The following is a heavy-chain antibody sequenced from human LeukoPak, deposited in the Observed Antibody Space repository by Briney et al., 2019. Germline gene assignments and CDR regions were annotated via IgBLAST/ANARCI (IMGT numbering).Heavy chain of an antibody. CDR1: GYTFLSYD. V-gene: IGHV1-69*13. J-gene: IGHJ4*02. D-gene: IGHD5-18*01. Sequence: ASVKVSCKASGYTFLSYDINWVRQAPGQGLEWMGGIIPIFGTANYAQKFQGRVTITADESTSTAYMELSSLRSEDTAVYYCATGGTAMVTTRFDYWGQGTLVTVSS. CDR2: IIPIFGTA. CDR3: ATGGTAMVTTRFDY.